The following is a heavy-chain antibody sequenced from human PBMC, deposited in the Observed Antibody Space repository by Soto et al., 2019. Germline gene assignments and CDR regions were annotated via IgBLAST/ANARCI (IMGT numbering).Heavy chain of an antibody. CDR3: AKEGYCSSTSCYPYNWFDP. CDR1: GFTFSSYA. D-gene: IGHD2-2*01. V-gene: IGHV3-23*01. J-gene: IGHJ5*02. CDR2: ISGGGGST. Sequence: PVGSLRLSCAASGFTFSSYAMSWVRQAPGKGLEWVSAISGGGGSTYYADSVKGRFTISRDNSKNTLYLQMNSLRAEDTAVYYCAKEGYCSSTSCYPYNWFDPWGQGTLVTVSS.